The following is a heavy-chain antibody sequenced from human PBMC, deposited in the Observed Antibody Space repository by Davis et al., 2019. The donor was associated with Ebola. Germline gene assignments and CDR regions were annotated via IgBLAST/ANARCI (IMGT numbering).Heavy chain of an antibody. D-gene: IGHD5-24*01. CDR3: VRDRGWLQHDF. J-gene: IGHJ4*02. Sequence: PGGPLRLSCAASGFTFSSYWMTWVRQAPGKGLEWVAYIKGDGTNKNYVDSVKGRFTISRDNAKNSLSLQMNSLRAEDTAVYYCVRDRGWLQHDFWGQGTLVIVSS. CDR1: GFTFSSYW. CDR2: IKGDGTNK. V-gene: IGHV3-7*01.